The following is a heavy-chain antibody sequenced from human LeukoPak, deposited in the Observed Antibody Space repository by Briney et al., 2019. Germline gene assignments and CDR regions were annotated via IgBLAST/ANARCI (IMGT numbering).Heavy chain of an antibody. V-gene: IGHV1-2*06. CDR3: ARLSALPYYYDSSGYSYDY. D-gene: IGHD3-22*01. CDR2: INPNGGGT. J-gene: IGHJ4*02. CDR1: GYTFTGYY. Sequence: GASVKVSCKASGYTFTGYYMHWVRQAPGQGLEWMGRINPNGGGTNYAQKFQGRVTMTRDTSISTAYMELSRLRPDDTAVYYCARLSALPYYYDSSGYSYDYWGQGTLVTVSS.